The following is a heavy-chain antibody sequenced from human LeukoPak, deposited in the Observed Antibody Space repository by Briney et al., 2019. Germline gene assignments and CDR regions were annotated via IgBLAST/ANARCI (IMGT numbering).Heavy chain of an antibody. D-gene: IGHD6-19*01. V-gene: IGHV1-46*01. Sequence: ASVKVSCKASGYTFTSYYMHWVRQAPGQGLEWMGIINPSGGSTSYVQKFQGRVTMTRDTSTSTVYMELSSLRSEDTAVYYCARDRGSGWYEGVFDYWGQGTLVTVSS. CDR3: ARDRGSGWYEGVFDY. CDR1: GYTFTSYY. J-gene: IGHJ4*02. CDR2: INPSGGST.